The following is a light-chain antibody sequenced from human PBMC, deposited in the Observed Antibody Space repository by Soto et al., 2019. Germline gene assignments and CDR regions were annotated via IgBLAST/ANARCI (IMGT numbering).Light chain of an antibody. V-gene: IGKV3-20*01. J-gene: IGKJ1*01. CDR3: QQYGSSPRT. CDR2: CAS. CDR1: QSASSSY. Sequence: EIVLTQSPGTLSLSPGERATLSCRASQSASSSYLAWYQHKPGQAPRLLIYCASSRATVIPDRFSGSGSGTDFTLTISRLEPEDFAVYYCQQYGSSPRTFGQVTKVEIK.